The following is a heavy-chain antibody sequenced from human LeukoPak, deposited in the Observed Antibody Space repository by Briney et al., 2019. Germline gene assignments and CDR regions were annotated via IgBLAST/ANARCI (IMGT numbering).Heavy chain of an antibody. CDR2: ISAYNGNT. J-gene: IGHJ4*02. CDR3: ARGPRSIVGATDGIDY. Sequence: ASVKVSCKASRYTFTGYYMHWVRQAPGQGLEWMGWISAYNGNTNYAQKLQGRVTMTTDTSTSTAYMELRSLRSDDTAVYYCARGPRSIVGATDGIDYWGQGTLVTVSS. V-gene: IGHV1-18*04. CDR1: RYTFTGYY. D-gene: IGHD1-26*01.